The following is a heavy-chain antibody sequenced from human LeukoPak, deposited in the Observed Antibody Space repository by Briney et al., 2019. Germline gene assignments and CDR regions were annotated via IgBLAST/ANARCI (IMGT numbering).Heavy chain of an antibody. CDR2: ISYDGSNK. D-gene: IGHD3-22*01. CDR3: AKDFDYYDSSGYYYGTVDY. CDR1: GFTFSSYG. V-gene: IGHV3-30*18. J-gene: IGHJ4*02. Sequence: PGGSLRLSCAASGFTFSSYGMHWVRQAPGKGLEWVAVISYDGSNKYYADSVKGRFTISRDNSKNTLYLQMNSLRAEDTAVYYCAKDFDYYDSSGYYYGTVDYWGQGTLVTVSS.